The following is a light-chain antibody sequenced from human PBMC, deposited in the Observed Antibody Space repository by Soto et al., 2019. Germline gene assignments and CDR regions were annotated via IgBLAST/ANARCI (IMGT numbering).Light chain of an antibody. Sequence: DIQMTQSPSSLSASIGDRVTITCRASQGIRNYLAWYQQKPGKIPKLLIYDASTLQSGVPYRLSGSGFGTDFTLTISSLQPEDVGTYYCQKYKTPPLPFGGGTKVEI. CDR2: DAS. V-gene: IGKV1-27*01. J-gene: IGKJ4*01. CDR3: QKYKTPPLP. CDR1: QGIRNY.